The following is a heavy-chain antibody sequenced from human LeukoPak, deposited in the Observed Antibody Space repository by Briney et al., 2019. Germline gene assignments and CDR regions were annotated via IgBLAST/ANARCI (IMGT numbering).Heavy chain of an antibody. D-gene: IGHD3-10*01. CDR1: GFTFSSYA. CDR3: AKTGLKVPRSYFDY. V-gene: IGHV3-23*01. J-gene: IGHJ4*02. Sequence: GGSLRLSCEASGFTFSSYAMSWVRQAPGEGLEWVSAIGDSGGSTYYADSVWGRFTISRDNSKNTLYLQMNSLRAEDTAIYYCAKTGLKVPRSYFDYWGQGALVTVSS. CDR2: IGDSGGST.